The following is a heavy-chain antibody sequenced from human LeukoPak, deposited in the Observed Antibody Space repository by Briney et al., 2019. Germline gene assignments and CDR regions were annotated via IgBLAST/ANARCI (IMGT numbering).Heavy chain of an antibody. J-gene: IGHJ4*02. CDR1: GFTFSSYS. CDR2: ITGDSSYI. V-gene: IGHV3-21*01. Sequence: GGSLRLSCAASGFTFSSYSMNWVRQAPGKGLEWVSSITGDSSYIYYADSVKGRFTISRDNAKNSLYLQMNSLRAEDTAVYYCERDGTYYYDSSGYYSISAFDYWGQGTLVTVSS. D-gene: IGHD3-22*01. CDR3: ERDGTYYYDSSGYYSISAFDY.